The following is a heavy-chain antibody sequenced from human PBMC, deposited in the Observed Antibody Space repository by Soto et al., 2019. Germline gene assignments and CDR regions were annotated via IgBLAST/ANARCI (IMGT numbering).Heavy chain of an antibody. Sequence: GGSLRLSCAASGFTFSSYGMHWVRQAPGKGLEWVAVIWYDGSNKYYADSVKGRFTISRDNSKNTLYLQMNSLRAEDTAVYYCARARYSGSYSQGYFAYWGQGTLVTVSS. CDR2: IWYDGSNK. V-gene: IGHV3-33*01. CDR3: ARARYSGSYSQGYFAY. CDR1: GFTFSSYG. D-gene: IGHD1-26*01. J-gene: IGHJ4*02.